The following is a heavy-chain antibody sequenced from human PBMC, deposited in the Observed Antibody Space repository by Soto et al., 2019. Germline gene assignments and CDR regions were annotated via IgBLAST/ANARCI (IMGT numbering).Heavy chain of an antibody. CDR2: IGGSSSTI. Sequence: EQSPRLGCAAPGVRPTPYGTNGVPPAPGKGLEWISSIGGSSSTIFHADSVKGRFTISRDSAKNSLYLQMNSLRAEDTAVYYCAKDIVVPAAMMTPRWPDYWGQGT. V-gene: IGHV3-48*01. CDR1: GVRPTPYG. J-gene: IGHJ4*02. CDR3: AKDIVVPAAMMTPRWPDY. D-gene: IGHD2-2*01.